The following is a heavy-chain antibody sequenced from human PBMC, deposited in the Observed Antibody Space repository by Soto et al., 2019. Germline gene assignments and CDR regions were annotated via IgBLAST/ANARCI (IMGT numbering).Heavy chain of an antibody. V-gene: IGHV4-31*03. J-gene: IGHJ6*03. CDR1: GGSISSGGYY. CDR3: ARDVVVVPAAYYYYYYMDV. CDR2: IYYSGST. D-gene: IGHD2-2*01. Sequence: PSETLSLTCTVSGGSISSGGYYWSWIRQHPGKGLEWIGYIYYSGSTYYNPSLKSRVTISVDTSKNQFSLKLSSVTAADTAVYYCARDVVVVPAAYYYYYYMDVWGKGTTVTVSS.